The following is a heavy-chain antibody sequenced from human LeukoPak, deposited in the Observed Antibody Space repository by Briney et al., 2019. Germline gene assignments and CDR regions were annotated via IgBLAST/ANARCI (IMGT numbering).Heavy chain of an antibody. D-gene: IGHD1-26*01. V-gene: IGHV4-59*08. CDR3: SRQERWERPMFFDY. J-gene: IGHJ4*02. CDR2: IYYSGYT. Sequence: PSETLSLTCTFSGGSTSTYYWSWIRQPPGKGLEWIGYIYYSGYTNYNPSLKSRVTISIDTSKNQFSLKLSSVTAADTAVYYCSRQERWERPMFFDYWGQGTLVAVSS. CDR1: GGSTSTYY.